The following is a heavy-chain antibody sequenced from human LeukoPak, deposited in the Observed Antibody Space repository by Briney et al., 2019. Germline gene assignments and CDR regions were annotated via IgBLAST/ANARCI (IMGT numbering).Heavy chain of an antibody. D-gene: IGHD5-24*01. CDR3: AKVDGYNVGY. J-gene: IGHJ4*02. V-gene: IGHV3-23*01. CDR1: GFTFSSYA. CDR2: ISGSGGST. Sequence: PGGSLRLSCAASGFTFSSYATSWVRQAPGKGLEWVSAISGSGGSTYYADSVKGRFTISRDNSKNTLYLQMNSLRVEDTAVYYCAKVDGYNVGYWGQGTLVTVSS.